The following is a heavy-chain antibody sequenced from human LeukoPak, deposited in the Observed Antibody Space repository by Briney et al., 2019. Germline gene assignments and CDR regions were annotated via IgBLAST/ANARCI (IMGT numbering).Heavy chain of an antibody. V-gene: IGHV1-69*05. Sequence: SVKVFCKASGGTFSSYAISWVPQAPGQGLECMGRQIPIFGAANYAQKFKGRVTITTDESTSTAYMELSILRSEDTAVYYCATHLPYSAEYYYYMDVWGKGTTVTVSS. CDR3: ATHLPYSAEYYYYMDV. CDR1: GGTFSSYA. J-gene: IGHJ6*03. CDR2: QIPIFGAA. D-gene: IGHD6-13*01.